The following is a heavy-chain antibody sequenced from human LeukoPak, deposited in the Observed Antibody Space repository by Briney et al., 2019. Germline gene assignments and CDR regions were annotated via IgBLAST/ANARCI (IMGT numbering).Heavy chain of an antibody. J-gene: IGHJ3*02. D-gene: IGHD5-24*01. V-gene: IGHV3-48*03. CDR3: ARGDNVEAIDI. CDR2: ISSSSSTI. Sequence: GGSLRLSCAASGFTFSSYEMNWVRQAPGKGLEWVSYISSSSSTIYYADSVKGRFTISRDNAKNSLYLQMNSLRAEDTAVYYCARGDNVEAIDIWGQGTMATVSS. CDR1: GFTFSSYE.